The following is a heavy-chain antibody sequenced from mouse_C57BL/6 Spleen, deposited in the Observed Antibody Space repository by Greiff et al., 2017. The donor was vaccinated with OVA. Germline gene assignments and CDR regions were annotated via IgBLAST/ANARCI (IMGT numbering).Heavy chain of an antibody. CDR1: GFTFSSYG. CDR2: ISSGGSYT. J-gene: IGHJ2*01. CDR3: ARQITTVVATGGFDY. D-gene: IGHD1-1*01. Sequence: EVHLVESGGDLVKPGGSLKLSCAASGFTFSSYGMSWVRQTPDKRLEWVATISSGGSYTYYPDSVKGRFTISRDNAKNTLYLQMSSLKSEDTAMYYCARQITTVVATGGFDYWGQGTTRTVSS. V-gene: IGHV5-6*01.